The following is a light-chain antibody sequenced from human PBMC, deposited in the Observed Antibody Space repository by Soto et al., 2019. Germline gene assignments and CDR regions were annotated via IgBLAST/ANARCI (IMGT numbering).Light chain of an antibody. CDR3: QKSSITPLT. J-gene: IGKJ4*01. CDR1: QSISTY. Sequence: DIQMTQSPSSLSASVGDRVTITCRASQSISTYLNWYQQKPGKAPNLLIYAASSLQSGVPSRFSGSGSGTDFTLTITSLQPEDFATYYCQKSSITPLTFGGGTKVDIK. V-gene: IGKV1-39*01. CDR2: AAS.